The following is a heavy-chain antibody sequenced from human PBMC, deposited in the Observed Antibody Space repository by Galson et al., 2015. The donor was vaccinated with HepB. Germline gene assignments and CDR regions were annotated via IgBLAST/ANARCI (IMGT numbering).Heavy chain of an antibody. J-gene: IGHJ3*02. Sequence: SVKVSCKASGYTFTSYGISWVRQAPGQGLEWMGWISAYNGNTNYAQKLQGRVTMTTDTSTSTAYMELRSLRSDDTAMYYCARSAHQLPQFNDAFDIWGQGTMVTVSS. CDR3: ARSAHQLPQFNDAFDI. CDR2: ISAYNGNT. V-gene: IGHV1-18*01. CDR1: GYTFTSYG. D-gene: IGHD2-2*01.